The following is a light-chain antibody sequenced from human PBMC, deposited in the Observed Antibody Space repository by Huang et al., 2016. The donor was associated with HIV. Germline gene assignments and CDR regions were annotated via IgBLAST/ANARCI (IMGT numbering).Light chain of an antibody. J-gene: IGKJ2*01. CDR2: AAS. V-gene: IGKV1-39*01. CDR1: QYISRY. Sequence: DIQMTQSPSSMSASVGDGVTITCRASQYISRYLNWYQQKPGKAPELLIFAASSLQSGVPSRFSGSGSGTDFTLTISRLQPEDFATYYCQQTYTTPRTFGQGPSWRSN. CDR3: QQTYTTPRT.